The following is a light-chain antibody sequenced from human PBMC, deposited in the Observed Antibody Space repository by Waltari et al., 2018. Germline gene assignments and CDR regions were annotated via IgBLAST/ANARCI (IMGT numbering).Light chain of an antibody. Sequence: ELVLTQSPGPLSLSPGERATLPCRASQSVRRFLAWYQQKLGQAPRLLIYEATSRATGIPDRFSGSGFGTDFSLIISRLEPEDFAVYYCQKYGTLPATFGQGTKVEIK. CDR1: QSVRRF. V-gene: IGKV3-20*01. CDR3: QKYGTLPAT. CDR2: EAT. J-gene: IGKJ1*01.